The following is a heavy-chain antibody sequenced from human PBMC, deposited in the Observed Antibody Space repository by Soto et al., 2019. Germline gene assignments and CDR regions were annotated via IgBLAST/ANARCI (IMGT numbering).Heavy chain of an antibody. CDR3: VRSRGTWECYINAMDG. J-gene: IGHJ6*02. D-gene: IGHD3-10*01. CDR1: GFTFSGHD. CDR2: ISRDADKK. V-gene: IGHV3-30*03. Sequence: QVHLVESGGGVGQPGTSLRLSCAASGFTFSGHDMHWVRQAPGKGRELVALISRDADKKYYAESVKGRLAISRYNSKTPLFMYLNNVRVVDSGVYYWVRSRGTWECYINAMDGWGQGTTVTAYS.